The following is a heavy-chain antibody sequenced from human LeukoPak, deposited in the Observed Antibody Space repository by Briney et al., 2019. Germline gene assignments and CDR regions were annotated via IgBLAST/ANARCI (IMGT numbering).Heavy chain of an antibody. J-gene: IGHJ4*02. V-gene: IGHV3-23*01. CDR1: GFTFSSYG. CDR2: ISGSGDST. D-gene: IGHD3-3*01. CDR3: AKRNKNFWSGYPDY. Sequence: GGSLRLSCAASGFTFSSYGMRWVRQTPGKGLEWVSAISGSGDSTYYADSVKGRFTISRDDSKNILFLQMNSLRAEDTAVYYCAKRNKNFWSGYPDYWGQGTLVTVSS.